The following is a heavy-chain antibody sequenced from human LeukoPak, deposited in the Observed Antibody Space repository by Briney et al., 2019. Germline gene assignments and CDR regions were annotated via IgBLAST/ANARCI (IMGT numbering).Heavy chain of an antibody. Sequence: SETLSLTCSVSGDSINLYYGAWIRQLPGKGLVWMGYIYYTGTTNYNPSLKSRVSISVDTSKNQFSLSLRSVTAADTAVYYCARYKTESRGFTALDFWGQGTLVTVS. D-gene: IGHD3-10*01. CDR3: ARYKTESRGFTALDF. J-gene: IGHJ4*02. CDR2: IYYTGTT. CDR1: GDSINLYY. V-gene: IGHV4-59*01.